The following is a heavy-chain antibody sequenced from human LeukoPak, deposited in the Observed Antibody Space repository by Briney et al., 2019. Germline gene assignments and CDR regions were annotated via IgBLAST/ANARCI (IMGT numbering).Heavy chain of an antibody. CDR3: ARGLSRRFLEWSYLMDV. Sequence: ASVKVSCKASGYTFTGYYMHWVRQAPGQGLEWMGWMNPNSGNTGYAQKFQGRVTMTRNTSISTAYMELSSLRSEDTAVYYCARGLSRRFLEWSYLMDVWGQGTTVTVSS. J-gene: IGHJ6*02. V-gene: IGHV1-8*01. CDR1: GYTFTGYY. CDR2: MNPNSGNT. D-gene: IGHD3-3*01.